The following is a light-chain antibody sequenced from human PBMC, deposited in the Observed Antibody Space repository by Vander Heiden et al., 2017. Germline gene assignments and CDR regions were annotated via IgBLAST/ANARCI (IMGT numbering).Light chain of an antibody. J-gene: IGLJ1*01. V-gene: IGLV7-46*01. CDR3: LLYYSGPRV. CDR2: DTN. Sequence: QAVGTQEPSLPVSPGGTVTLTCGSSTGAVTSGHYPYWFQQKPGQAPRALIYDTNNQYSWTPARFSGSLLGGKAALTLSGAQPEDEADYYCLLYYSGPRVFGTGTKVTVL. CDR1: TGAVTSGHY.